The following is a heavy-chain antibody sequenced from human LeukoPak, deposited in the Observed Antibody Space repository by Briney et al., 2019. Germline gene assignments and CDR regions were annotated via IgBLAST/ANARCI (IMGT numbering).Heavy chain of an antibody. J-gene: IGHJ5*02. CDR1: GGSISSGGYY. D-gene: IGHD1-1*01. Sequence: PSETLSLTCTVSGGSISSGGYYWSWIRQHPGKGLEWIGYIYYSGSTYYNPSLKSRVTISVDTSKNQFSLKLSSATAADTAVYYCAREVIWVTVTTNWFDPWGQGTLVTVSS. V-gene: IGHV4-31*03. CDR3: AREVIWVTVTTNWFDP. CDR2: IYYSGST.